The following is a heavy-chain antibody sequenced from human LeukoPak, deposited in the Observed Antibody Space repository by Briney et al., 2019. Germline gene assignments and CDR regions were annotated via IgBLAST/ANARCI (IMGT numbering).Heavy chain of an antibody. CDR1: GFTVSSNY. V-gene: IGHV3-66*01. J-gene: IGHJ4*02. Sequence: GGSLRLSCAASGFTVSSNYMSWVRQAPGKGLEWVSVICSGGSTYYADSVKGRFTISRDNSKNTLYLQMNSLRAEDTAVYYCAREMATTFDYWGQGTLVTVSS. CDR3: AREMATTFDY. CDR2: ICSGGST. D-gene: IGHD5-24*01.